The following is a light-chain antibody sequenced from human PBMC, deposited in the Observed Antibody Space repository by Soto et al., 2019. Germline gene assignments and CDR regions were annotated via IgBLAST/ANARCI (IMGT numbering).Light chain of an antibody. CDR3: QLRSNWPPIT. CDR1: QSVSSTY. CDR2: DAS. J-gene: IGKJ5*01. Sequence: EIVLTQSPGTLSLSPGERATLSCRASQSVSSTYLAWYQRKHGQAPRLLIYDASNRATGIPARFSGSGSGTDFTLTISSLEPEDFAVYYCQLRSNWPPITFGQGTRLEIK. V-gene: IGKV3-11*01.